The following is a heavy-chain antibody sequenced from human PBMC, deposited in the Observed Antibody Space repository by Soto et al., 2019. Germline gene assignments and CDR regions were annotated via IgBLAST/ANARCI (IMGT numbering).Heavy chain of an antibody. J-gene: IGHJ5*02. CDR2: ISYDGSNK. V-gene: IGHV3-30-3*01. CDR1: GFTFSSYA. Sequence: GGSLRLSCAASGFTFSSYAMHWVRQAPGKGLEWVAVISYDGSNKYYADSVKGRFTISRDNSKNTLYLQMNSLRAEDTAVYYCARDPRLAAAGTFWFDPWGQGTLVTVSS. CDR3: ARDPRLAAAGTFWFDP. D-gene: IGHD6-13*01.